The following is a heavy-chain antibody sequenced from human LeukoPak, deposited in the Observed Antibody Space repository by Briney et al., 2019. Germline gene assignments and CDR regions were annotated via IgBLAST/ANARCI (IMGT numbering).Heavy chain of an antibody. CDR3: ARKGYYSQAFDM. V-gene: IGHV3-48*01. CDR2: SSSSSSSI. D-gene: IGHD3-22*01. J-gene: IGHJ3*02. CDR1: GFTFSSYS. Sequence: GGSLRLSCAASGFTFSSYSMNWVRQAPGKGLEWVSYSYSSSSSSSIYYADSVKGRFTISRDNAKNSLYLQMNSLRAEDTAVYYCARKGYYSQAFDMWGQGTMVTVPS.